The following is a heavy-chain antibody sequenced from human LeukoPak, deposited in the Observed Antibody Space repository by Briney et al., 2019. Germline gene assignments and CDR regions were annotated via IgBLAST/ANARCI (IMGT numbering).Heavy chain of an antibody. CDR2: ISSSSSTI. Sequence: GRSLRLSCAASGFTFSSYSMNWVRQAPGKGLEWVSYISSSSSTIYYADSVKGRFTISRDNAKNSLYLQMNSLRAEDTAVYYCARVEALRYFDWLFLLDYWGQGTLVTVSS. CDR1: GFTFSSYS. J-gene: IGHJ4*02. V-gene: IGHV3-48*04. D-gene: IGHD3-9*01. CDR3: ARVEALRYFDWLFLLDY.